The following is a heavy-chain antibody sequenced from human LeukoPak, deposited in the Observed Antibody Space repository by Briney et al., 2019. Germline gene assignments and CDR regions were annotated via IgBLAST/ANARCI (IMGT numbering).Heavy chain of an antibody. CDR3: VKSASSYGANWFDP. D-gene: IGHD4/OR15-4a*01. V-gene: IGHV3-64D*09. J-gene: IGHJ5*02. CDR1: GFTFNNYA. CDR2: ISSNGDST. Sequence: GGSLRLSCSASGFTFNNYAMHWVRQAPGKGLEYVSAISSNGDSTYYADSVKGRLIISRDNSKNSLSLHMSSLRAEDTAVYYCVKSASSYGANWFDPWGQGTLVTVSS.